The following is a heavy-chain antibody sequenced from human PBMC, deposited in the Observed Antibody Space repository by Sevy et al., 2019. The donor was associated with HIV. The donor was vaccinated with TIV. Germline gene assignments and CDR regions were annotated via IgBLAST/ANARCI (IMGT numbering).Heavy chain of an antibody. CDR1: GFSFTDFW. J-gene: IGHJ4*02. CDR3: ARRYFDL. Sequence: GGSLRLSCKASGFSFTDFWMQWVRQVPGKGPEWVANINQDGSEMYYVDSVEGRFTISRDNAESALYLQMHGLRAEDAATYFCARRYFDLWGQGTVVTVSS. CDR2: INQDGSEM. V-gene: IGHV3-7*01.